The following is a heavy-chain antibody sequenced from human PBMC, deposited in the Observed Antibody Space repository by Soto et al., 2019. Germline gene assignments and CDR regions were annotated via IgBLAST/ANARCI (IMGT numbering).Heavy chain of an antibody. CDR1: GGSISSGAYY. CDR2: IYYSGRT. V-gene: IGHV4-30-4*01. CDR3: AREEQQLVYFEN. D-gene: IGHD6-13*01. J-gene: IGHJ4*01. Sequence: SETLSLTCTVSGGSISSGAYYWSWIRQPPGKSLEWIGYIYYSGRTVYNPSLKGRVTISGDTSKNQFSLKLSSVNAADTAVYYCAREEQQLVYFENWGPGTL.